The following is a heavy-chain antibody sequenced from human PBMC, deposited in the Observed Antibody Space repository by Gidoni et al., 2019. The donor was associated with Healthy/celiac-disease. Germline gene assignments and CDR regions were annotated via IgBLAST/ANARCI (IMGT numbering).Heavy chain of an antibody. CDR3: AHRVPGIAVAGTENWFDP. V-gene: IGHV2-5*02. CDR1: GFSLSTSGVG. Sequence: QITLKESGPTLVKPTQTLTLTCTFSGFSLSTSGVGVGWLLQPPGKALEWRALIYWDDDKRYRPSLKSRLTITKDTSKNQGVRTMTNMDPVDTATYYCAHRVPGIAVAGTENWFDPWGQGTLVTVSS. D-gene: IGHD6-19*01. J-gene: IGHJ5*02. CDR2: IYWDDDK.